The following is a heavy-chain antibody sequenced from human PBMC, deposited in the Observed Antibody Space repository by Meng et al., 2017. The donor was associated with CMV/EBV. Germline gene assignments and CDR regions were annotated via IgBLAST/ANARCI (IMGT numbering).Heavy chain of an antibody. CDR1: GFTFSSYS. CDR2: ISSSGTYI. D-gene: IGHD6-6*01. Sequence: LSLTGAASGFTFSSYSMNWVRQAPVKGLEWVSSISSSGTYIYYADSVKGRFTISRDNAKNSLYLQMNSLRAEDTAVYYCVRGVGSSSSSYWGQGTLVTVSS. J-gene: IGHJ4*02. CDR3: VRGVGSSSSSY. V-gene: IGHV3-21*01.